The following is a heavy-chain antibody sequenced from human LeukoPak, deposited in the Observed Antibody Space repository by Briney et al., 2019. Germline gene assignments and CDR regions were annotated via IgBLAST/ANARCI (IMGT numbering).Heavy chain of an antibody. V-gene: IGHV4-31*03. J-gene: IGHJ4*02. D-gene: IGHD6-13*01. CDR2: IYYSGST. Sequence: PSETLSLTCTVSGGSISSGGYYWSWIRQHPGKGLEWIGYIYYSGSTYYNPSLKSRVTISVDTSKNQFSLKLSSVTAADTAVYYCARVMKQLVLDYWGQGTLVTVSS. CDR1: GGSISSGGYY. CDR3: ARVMKQLVLDY.